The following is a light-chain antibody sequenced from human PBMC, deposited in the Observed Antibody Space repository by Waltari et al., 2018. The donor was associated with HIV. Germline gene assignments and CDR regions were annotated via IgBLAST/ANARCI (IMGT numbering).Light chain of an antibody. CDR3: YSAGDHDVV. V-gene: IGLV3-27*01. CDR1: LLAQKY. J-gene: IGLJ2*01. Sequence: SYELPQPSSVSVSPGQTASITCPGALLAQKYRRWFQQKPGQAPVVVIYEDIERPSGIPERFSGSSSGTTVTFTITGAHVEDDADYYCYSAGDHDVVFGGGTKLTVL. CDR2: EDI.